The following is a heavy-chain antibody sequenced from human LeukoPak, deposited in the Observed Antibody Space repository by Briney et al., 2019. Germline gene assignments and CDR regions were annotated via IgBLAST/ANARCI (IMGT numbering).Heavy chain of an antibody. V-gene: IGHV4-34*01. D-gene: IGHD7-27*01. CDR3: ARERGHSRKTGDYFDY. Sequence: SETLSLTCAVYGGSFSGYYWSWIRQPPGKGLEWIGEINHSGSTNYNPSLKSRVTISVDTSKNQFSLKLSSVTAADTAVYYCARERGHSRKTGDYFDYWGQGTLVTVSS. CDR1: GGSFSGYY. CDR2: INHSGST. J-gene: IGHJ4*02.